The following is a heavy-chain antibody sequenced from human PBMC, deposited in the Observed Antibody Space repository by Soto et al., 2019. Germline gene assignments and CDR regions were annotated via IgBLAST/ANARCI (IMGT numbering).Heavy chain of an antibody. CDR3: TRLPMTTVTTTVSGNPDY. CDR1: GFTFSGSA. D-gene: IGHD4-17*01. Sequence: EVQLVESGGGLVQPGGSLKLSCAASGFTFSGSAMHWVRQASGKGLEWVGRIRSKANSYATAYAASVKGRFTISRDDSKNTAYLQMNSLKTEDTAVYYCTRLPMTTVTTTVSGNPDYWGQGTLVTVSS. J-gene: IGHJ4*02. CDR2: IRSKANSYAT. V-gene: IGHV3-73*02.